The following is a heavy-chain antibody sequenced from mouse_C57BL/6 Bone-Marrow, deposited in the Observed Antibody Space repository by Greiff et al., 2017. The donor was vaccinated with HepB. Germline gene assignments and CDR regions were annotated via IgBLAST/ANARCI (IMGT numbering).Heavy chain of an antibody. CDR3: ARRDYDGYYFDD. CDR1: GYTFTSYT. CDR2: INPSSGYT. J-gene: IGHJ2*01. V-gene: IGHV1-4*01. Sequence: VQLQQSGAELARPGASVKMSCKASGYTFTSYTMHWVKQRPGQGLEWIGYINPSSGYTKYNQKFKDKATLTADKSSSTAYMQLSSLTSEDSAVYYCARRDYDGYYFDDWGQGTTLTVAS. D-gene: IGHD2-4*01.